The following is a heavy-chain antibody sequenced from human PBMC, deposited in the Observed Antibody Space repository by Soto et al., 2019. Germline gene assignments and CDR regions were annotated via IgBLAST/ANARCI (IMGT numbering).Heavy chain of an antibody. D-gene: IGHD3-10*01. CDR1: EFTFSNYA. CDR2: ISYDGSNK. Sequence: QVQLVESGGGVVQPGRSLRLSCAASEFTFSNYAMHWVRQAPGKGLEWVAVISYDGSNKYYADSVKGRFTISRDNSKNTLYLQMKNLRAEDTAVYYCARSGNYYGTGGRVDYWGQGAMVTVSS. CDR3: ARSGNYYGTGGRVDY. J-gene: IGHJ4*02. V-gene: IGHV3-30-3*01.